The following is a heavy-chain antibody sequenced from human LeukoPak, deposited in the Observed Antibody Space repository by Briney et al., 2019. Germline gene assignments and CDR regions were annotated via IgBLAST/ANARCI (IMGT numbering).Heavy chain of an antibody. CDR3: AKDAAARPDRDYYYYYMDV. D-gene: IGHD6-6*01. J-gene: IGHJ6*03. V-gene: IGHV3-30*18. Sequence: GGSLRLSCAASGFTFSSYGMHWVRQAPGKGLEWVAVISYDGSNKYYADSVKGRFTISRDNSKNTLYLQMNSLRAEDTAVYYCAKDAAARPDRDYYYYYMDVWGKGTTVTVSS. CDR2: ISYDGSNK. CDR1: GFTFSSYG.